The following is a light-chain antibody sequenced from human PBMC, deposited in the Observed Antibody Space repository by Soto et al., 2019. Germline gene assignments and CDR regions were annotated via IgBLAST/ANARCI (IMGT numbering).Light chain of an antibody. Sequence: EIVMTQSPATRSVSPGERATRSCRASQSISSNLAWYQQKPGQAPRLFIYGASTRGTGIPARFSGSGSGTDFTLTISSLQSEDFAVYYCQQHNNWSPLTFGGGTKVEIK. CDR3: QQHNNWSPLT. V-gene: IGKV3-15*01. J-gene: IGKJ4*01. CDR1: QSISSN. CDR2: GAS.